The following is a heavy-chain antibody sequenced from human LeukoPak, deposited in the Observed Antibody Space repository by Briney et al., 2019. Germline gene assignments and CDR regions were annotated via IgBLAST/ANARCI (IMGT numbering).Heavy chain of an antibody. CDR3: AKGSSYSFGYWYFDL. CDR2: ISWNSGSV. CDR1: GFTFDDYA. Sequence: GGSLRLSCAASGFTFDDYAMHWVRQAPGKGLEWVSGISWNSGSVGYADSVKGRFTISRDNAKNSLYLQMNSPRAEDMALYFCAKGSSYSFGYWYFDLWGRGTLVTVSS. J-gene: IGHJ2*01. V-gene: IGHV3-9*03. D-gene: IGHD5-18*01.